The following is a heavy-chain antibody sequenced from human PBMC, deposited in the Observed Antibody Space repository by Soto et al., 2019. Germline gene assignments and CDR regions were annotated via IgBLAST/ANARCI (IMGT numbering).Heavy chain of an antibody. CDR3: ATQTISYTWDV. CDR1: GGSISSTKW. J-gene: IGHJ6*02. D-gene: IGHD4-4*01. Sequence: QVQLQESGPGLVKPSGTLSLTCAVSGGSISSTKWWTWVRQPPGRGLEWIAEISHSEGSNYNPSLKSRVAMSLDNSKNQSSLRLSSVTAADTAVYYWATQTISYTWDVWGQGTTVTVS. CDR2: ISHSEGS. V-gene: IGHV4-4*02.